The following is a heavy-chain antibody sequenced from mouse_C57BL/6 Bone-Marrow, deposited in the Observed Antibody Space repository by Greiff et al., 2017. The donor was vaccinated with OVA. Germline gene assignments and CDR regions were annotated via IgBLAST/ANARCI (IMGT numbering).Heavy chain of an antibody. CDR3: ARDGNYVLYAMDY. D-gene: IGHD2-1*01. J-gene: IGHJ4*01. V-gene: IGHV1-81*01. CDR2: IYPRSGNT. CDR1: GYTFTSYG. Sequence: QVQLQQSGAELARPGASVKLSCKASGYTFTSYGISWVKQRTGQGLEWIGEIYPRSGNTDYNEKFKGKATLTADKSSSTAYMELHSLTSEDAAVYVCARDGNYVLYAMDYWGQGTSVTVSS.